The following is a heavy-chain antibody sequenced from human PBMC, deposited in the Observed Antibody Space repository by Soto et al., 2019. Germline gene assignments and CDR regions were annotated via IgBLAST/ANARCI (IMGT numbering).Heavy chain of an antibody. CDR3: ARVTLLTGVEYYFDY. Sequence: GGSLRLSCAASGFTFSNAWMNWVRQAPGKGLEWVGRIKSKTDGGTTDYAAPVKGRFTISRDDSKNTLYLQMNSLKTEDTAVYYCARVTLLTGVEYYFDYWGQGTPVTVSS. CDR1: GFTFSNAW. D-gene: IGHD3-9*01. CDR2: IKSKTDGGTT. J-gene: IGHJ4*02. V-gene: IGHV3-15*07.